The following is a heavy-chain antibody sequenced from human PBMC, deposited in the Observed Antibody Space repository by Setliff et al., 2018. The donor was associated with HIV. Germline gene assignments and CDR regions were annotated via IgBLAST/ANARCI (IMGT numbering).Heavy chain of an antibody. D-gene: IGHD3-10*01. Sequence: SETLSLTCTVSGGSISKSNYYWGWIRQPPGKGLEWIGSIFHSGSANYNPSLKSRVTISVDTSKNFFSLTLTSVTSADTAVYCCGRRPVYYTSGSYYNDDTPDMWGQGTLVTVSS. CDR2: IFHSGSA. CDR3: GRRPVYYTSGSYYNDDTPDM. V-gene: IGHV4-39*02. CDR1: GGSISKSNYY. J-gene: IGHJ3*02.